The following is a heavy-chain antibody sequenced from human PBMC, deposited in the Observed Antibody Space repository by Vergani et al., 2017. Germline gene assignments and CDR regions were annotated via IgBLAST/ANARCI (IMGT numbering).Heavy chain of an antibody. CDR1: GFTVSSNY. V-gene: IGHV3-66*02. J-gene: IGHJ3*02. Sequence: EVQLVESGGGLVQPGGSLRLSCAASGFTVSSNYMSWVRQAPGKGLEWVSVIYSGGSTYYDDSVKGRFTISRDNSKNTLYLQMNSLRAEDTAVYYCAREGGFGRTTRDDAFDIWGQGTMVTVSS. CDR2: IYSGGST. CDR3: AREGGFGRTTRDDAFDI. D-gene: IGHD3-16*01.